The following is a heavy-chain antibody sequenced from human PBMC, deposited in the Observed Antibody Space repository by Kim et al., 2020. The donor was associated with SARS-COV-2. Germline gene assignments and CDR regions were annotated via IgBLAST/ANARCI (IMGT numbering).Heavy chain of an antibody. CDR1: GFTFSSYA. D-gene: IGHD6-19*01. CDR3: AKEGDRSGWYEVGYNWFDP. Sequence: GGSLRLSCAASGFTFSSYAMSWVRQAPGKGLEWVSAISGSGGSTYYADSVKGRFTISRDNSKNTLYLQMNSLRAEDTAVYYCAKEGDRSGWYEVGYNWFDPWGQGTLVTVSS. V-gene: IGHV3-23*01. CDR2: ISGSGGST. J-gene: IGHJ5*02.